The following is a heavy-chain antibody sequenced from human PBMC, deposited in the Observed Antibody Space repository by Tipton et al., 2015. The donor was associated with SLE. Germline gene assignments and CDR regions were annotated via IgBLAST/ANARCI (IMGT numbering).Heavy chain of an antibody. CDR2: IHYSGTT. CDR3: ARGGTGTGTPFEY. D-gene: IGHD1-7*01. V-gene: IGHV4-59*11. J-gene: IGHJ4*02. CDR1: GGSITNHY. Sequence: TLSLTCTVSGGSITNHYWNWIRQPPGKGLEWIGYIHYSGTTHDNPSLKSRVTMSVDMSKNQFSLRLTSVIAADTAVYYCARGGTGTGTPFEYWGQGTLVTVSS.